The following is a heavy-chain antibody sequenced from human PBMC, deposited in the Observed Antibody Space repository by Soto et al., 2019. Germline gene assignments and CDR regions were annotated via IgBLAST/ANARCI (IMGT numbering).Heavy chain of an antibody. CDR1: GFIFSNYA. Sequence: EVQLLESGGDLVQPGGSLRLPCAASGFIFSNYAMTWVRQGPGRGLEWVSTTSFSGGRTYYADSVKGRFTISRDNSNNTLFLQMSSLRAEDTAIYYCAKDSRAFCGGDCSKDYWGQGTLVTVSS. J-gene: IGHJ4*02. V-gene: IGHV3-23*01. D-gene: IGHD2-21*02. CDR2: TSFSGGRT. CDR3: AKDSRAFCGGDCSKDY.